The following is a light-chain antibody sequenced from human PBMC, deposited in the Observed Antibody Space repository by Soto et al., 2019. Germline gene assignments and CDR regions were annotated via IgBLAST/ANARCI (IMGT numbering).Light chain of an antibody. V-gene: IGKV1-5*01. CDR2: DAS. CDR1: QRIGSW. CDR3: LHYYTHPLT. J-gene: IGKJ1*01. Sequence: DIQMTQSPSTLSASVGDRVSITCRASQRIGSWLAWYQQKPGKVPKLLIYDASTLISGVPSRFSGTGSGTEFTLSIASLQPDDFATYHCLHYYTHPLTFGQGTKVDIK.